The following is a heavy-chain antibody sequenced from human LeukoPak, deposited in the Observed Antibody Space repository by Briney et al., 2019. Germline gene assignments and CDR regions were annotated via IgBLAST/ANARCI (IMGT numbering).Heavy chain of an antibody. V-gene: IGHV1-58*01. CDR3: AAGSRMLQLRFLEWLYVHDAFDI. Sequence: SVKVSCKASGFTFTSSAVQWVRQARGQHLEWIGWFVVGSGYTNYAQKFQERVTITRDMSTSTAYMELSSLRSEDTAVYYCAAGSRMLQLRFLEWLYVHDAFDIWGQGTMVTVSS. CDR2: FVVGSGYT. J-gene: IGHJ3*02. D-gene: IGHD3-3*01. CDR1: GFTFTSSA.